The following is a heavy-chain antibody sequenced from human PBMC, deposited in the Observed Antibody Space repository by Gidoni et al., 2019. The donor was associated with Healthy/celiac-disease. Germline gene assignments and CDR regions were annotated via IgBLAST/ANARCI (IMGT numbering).Heavy chain of an antibody. CDR1: GFTVSSNY. CDR3: ARASALSVFDY. J-gene: IGHJ4*02. Sequence: EVQLVESGGGLIQPGGSLRLSCAASGFTVSSNYMSWVRQAPGRGLEWVSVIYSGGSTYYADSVKGRFTISRDNSKNTLYLQMNSLRAEDTAVYYCARASALSVFDYWGQGTLVTVSS. D-gene: IGHD2-15*01. V-gene: IGHV3-53*01. CDR2: IYSGGST.